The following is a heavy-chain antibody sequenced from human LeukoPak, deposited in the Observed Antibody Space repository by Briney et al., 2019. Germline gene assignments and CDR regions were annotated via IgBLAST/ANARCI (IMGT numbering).Heavy chain of an antibody. CDR3: AGERRSTDSPSFDC. V-gene: IGHV1-24*01. D-gene: IGHD1-1*01. CDR1: GYGLTEVS. Sequence: ASVKVSFEVSGYGLTEVSMRSVRQAPGKGLEWMGSFYPEDGETTYAQKFQGRFTMTADTSTDTASLDLSSLSADDTALYYCAGERRSTDSPSFDCWGQRTLVTVSS. J-gene: IGHJ4*02. CDR2: FYPEDGET.